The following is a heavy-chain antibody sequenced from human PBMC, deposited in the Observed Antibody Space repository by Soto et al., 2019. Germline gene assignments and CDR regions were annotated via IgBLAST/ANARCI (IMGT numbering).Heavy chain of an antibody. CDR3: ARDLRAGNYDFWSGYYSSANDAFDI. CDR1: GFTFSSYW. D-gene: IGHD3-3*01. J-gene: IGHJ3*02. CDR2: IKQDGSEK. V-gene: IGHV3-7*01. Sequence: GESLKISCAASGFTFSSYWMSWVRQAPGKGLEWVANIKQDGSEKYYVDSVKGRFTISRDNAKNSLYLQMNSLRAEDTAVYYCARDLRAGNYDFWSGYYSSANDAFDIWGQGTMVTVSS.